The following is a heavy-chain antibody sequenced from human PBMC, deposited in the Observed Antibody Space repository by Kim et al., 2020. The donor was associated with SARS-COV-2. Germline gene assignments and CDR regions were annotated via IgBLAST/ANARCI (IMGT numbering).Heavy chain of an antibody. CDR1: GDSLNNYY. D-gene: IGHD1-26*01. CDR2: IYYSGST. CDR3: ARVSSGTYYYFVY. V-gene: IGHV4-59*13. Sequence: SETLSLTCAVSGDSLNNYYWTWIRQPPGKGLEWVGYIYYSGSTNYNPSVKSRVTMSVDTTKNQFSLRLSSVTAADTAVYYCARVSSGTYYYFVYWAQGT. J-gene: IGHJ4*02.